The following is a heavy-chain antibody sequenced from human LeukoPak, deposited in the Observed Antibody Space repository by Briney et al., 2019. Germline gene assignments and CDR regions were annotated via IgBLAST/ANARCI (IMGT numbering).Heavy chain of an antibody. Sequence: PSQTLSLTCTVSGGSISSGSYYWSWIRRPAGKGLEWIGRIYTSGSTNYNPSLKSRVTISVDTSKNQFSLKLSSVTAADTAVYYCARVGMYSGSRFAFDIWGQGTMVTVSS. CDR1: GGSISSGSYY. J-gene: IGHJ3*02. CDR3: ARVGMYSGSRFAFDI. CDR2: IYTSGST. V-gene: IGHV4-61*02. D-gene: IGHD1-26*01.